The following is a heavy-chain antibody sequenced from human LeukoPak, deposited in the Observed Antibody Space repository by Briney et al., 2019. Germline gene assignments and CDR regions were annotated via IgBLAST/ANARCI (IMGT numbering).Heavy chain of an antibody. J-gene: IGHJ4*02. D-gene: IGHD3-10*01. CDR3: ARHAETLLWFGELYYFDY. CDR2: IYYSGST. CDR1: GGSISSSSYY. Sequence: PSETLSLTCTVSGGSISSSSYYWGWIRQPPGKGLEWIGSIYYSGSTYYNPSLKSRVTISVDTSKNQFSLKLSSVTAADMAVYYCARHAETLLWFGELYYFDYWGQGTLVTVSS. V-gene: IGHV4-39*01.